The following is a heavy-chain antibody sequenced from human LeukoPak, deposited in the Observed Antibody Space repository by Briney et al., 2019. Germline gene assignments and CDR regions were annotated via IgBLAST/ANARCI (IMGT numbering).Heavy chain of an antibody. D-gene: IGHD5-12*01. Sequence: GGSLRLSCAASGFTFSSYSMNWVRQAPGKGLEWVSSISSSSSYIYYADSVKGRFTISRDNAKNSLYLQMNSLRAEDTAVYYCARDTAGGYVPFDYWGQGTLVTVSS. CDR1: GFTFSSYS. CDR3: ARDTAGGYVPFDY. V-gene: IGHV3-21*01. J-gene: IGHJ4*02. CDR2: ISSSSSYI.